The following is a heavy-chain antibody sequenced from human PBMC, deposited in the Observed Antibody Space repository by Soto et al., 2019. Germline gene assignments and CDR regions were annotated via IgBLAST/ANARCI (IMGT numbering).Heavy chain of an antibody. J-gene: IGHJ4*02. D-gene: IGHD2-21*02. CDR1: GGTFSSYA. CDR2: IIPIFGTA. CDR3: AGGGGYCGGDCYFTY. V-gene: IGHV1-69*13. Sequence: ASVKVSCKASGGTFSSYAISWVRQAPGQGLEWMGGIIPIFGTANYAQKFQGRVTITADEFTSTAYMELSSLRSEDTAVYYCAGGGGYCGGDCYFTYWGQGTLVTVSS.